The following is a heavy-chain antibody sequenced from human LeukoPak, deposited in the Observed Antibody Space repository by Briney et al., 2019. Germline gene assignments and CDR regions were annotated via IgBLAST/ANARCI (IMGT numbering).Heavy chain of an antibody. CDR1: GFTFSSYS. V-gene: IGHV3-21*01. Sequence: GGSLRLSCAASGFTFSSYSMNWVRQAPGKGLEWVSSISSSSSYIYYADSVKGRFTISRDNAKNSLYLQMNSLRAEDTAVYYCARDLRTYYDILTGPYYGMDVWGQGTTVTVSS. J-gene: IGHJ6*02. CDR3: ARDLRTYYDILTGPYYGMDV. CDR2: ISSSSSYI. D-gene: IGHD3-9*01.